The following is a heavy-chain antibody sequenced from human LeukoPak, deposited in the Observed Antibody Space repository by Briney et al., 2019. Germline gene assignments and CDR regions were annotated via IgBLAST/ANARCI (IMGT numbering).Heavy chain of an antibody. CDR3: AKDIFYWGIAAAGTHY. V-gene: IGHV3-9*01. CDR1: GFTLDDYD. CDR2: MCWNSGSI. D-gene: IGHD6-13*01. J-gene: IGHJ4*02. Sequence: GGSLSLSCAASGFTLDDYDVLWVRRAPGEGREWVSGMCWNSGSIDYADSLKGRLTNSRDNAKNSLYLLMNSLRAEDTAVYYCAKDIFYWGIAAAGTHYWGQGTLVTVSS.